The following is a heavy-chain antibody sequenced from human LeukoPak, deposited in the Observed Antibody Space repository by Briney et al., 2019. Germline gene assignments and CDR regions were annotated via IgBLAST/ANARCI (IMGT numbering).Heavy chain of an antibody. CDR1: GFTFSSYG. CDR2: ISYDGSNK. J-gene: IGHJ4*02. V-gene: IGHV3-30*18. D-gene: IGHD3-22*01. Sequence: GGSLRLSCAASGFTFSSYGMHWVRQAPGKGLEWVAVISYDGSNKYYADSVKGRFTISRDNSKNTLYLQMNSLRAEDTAVYYCAKDPINYYDSSGYLDYWGQGTLVTVSS. CDR3: AKDPINYYDSSGYLDY.